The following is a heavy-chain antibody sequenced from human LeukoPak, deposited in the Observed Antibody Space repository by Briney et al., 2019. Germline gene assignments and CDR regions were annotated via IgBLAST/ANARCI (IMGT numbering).Heavy chain of an antibody. D-gene: IGHD3-10*01. CDR1: GFTFTNYG. CDR2: ITYDGYYK. J-gene: IGHJ4*02. V-gene: IGHV3-30*03. Sequence: PGGSLRLSCSASGFTFTNYGMHWVRQAPGKGLKWVALITYDGYYKYYSDSVKGRFTISSDTSKNTLYLQINSLRAEDTAVYYCARDLSPVVRASPMGYWGQGTPVTVSS. CDR3: ARDLSPVVRASPMGY.